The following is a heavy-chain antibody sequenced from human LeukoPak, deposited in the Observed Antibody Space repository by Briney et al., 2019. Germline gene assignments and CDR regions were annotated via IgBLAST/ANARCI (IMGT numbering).Heavy chain of an antibody. CDR2: IYSSGST. Sequence: SETLSLTCTVSGGSISTYYWSWVRQPPGKGLEWIGYIYSSGSTNYNPSLKSGVTISVDTSKNQFSLKLSSVTAADTAVYYCARQGELAIDYWGQGTLVTVSS. D-gene: IGHD1-26*01. CDR1: GGSISTYY. V-gene: IGHV4-59*08. CDR3: ARQGELAIDY. J-gene: IGHJ4*02.